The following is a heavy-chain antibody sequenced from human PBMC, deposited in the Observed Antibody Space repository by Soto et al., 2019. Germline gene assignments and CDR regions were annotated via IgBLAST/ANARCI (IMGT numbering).Heavy chain of an antibody. CDR2: MNPNSGNT. Sequence: QVQLVQSGAEVKKPGASVKVSCKASGYTFTSYDINWVRQATGQGLEWMGWMNPNSGNTGYAQKFQGRVTMTRNTSISTAYMELSSLRSEDTAVYYCARETYYDLWSGDYAAFDIWGQGTMVTVSS. D-gene: IGHD3-3*01. J-gene: IGHJ3*02. V-gene: IGHV1-8*01. CDR1: GYTFTSYD. CDR3: ARETYYDLWSGDYAAFDI.